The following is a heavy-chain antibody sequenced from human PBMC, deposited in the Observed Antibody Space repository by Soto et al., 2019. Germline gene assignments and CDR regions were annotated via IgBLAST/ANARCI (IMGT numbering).Heavy chain of an antibody. CDR1: GFTFSSYG. V-gene: IGHV3-30*18. CDR2: ISHDGTIN. CDR3: AKLPHIGRHHPYYRMDG. Sequence: QVQLVESGGGVVQPGRSLRLSCAASGFTFSSYGMHWVRQAPGKGLEWMAVISHDGTINAYADSVKGRFTISRDNSMNTLYLHMKSLISEDAAVFHCAKLPHIGRHHPYYRMDGWGQGTRVTVSS. J-gene: IGHJ6*02.